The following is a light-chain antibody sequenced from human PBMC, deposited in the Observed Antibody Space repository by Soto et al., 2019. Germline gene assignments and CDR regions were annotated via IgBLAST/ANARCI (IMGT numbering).Light chain of an antibody. CDR1: QSVSSN. V-gene: IGKV3-15*01. CDR3: QPWGT. Sequence: EIVMTQSPATLSVSPGERATLSCRASQSVSSNLAWYQQKPGQAPRLLIYGASTRATGIPARFSGSGSGTEFTLNISSLQSEYFAVYYCQPWGTFGQGTKLEIK. CDR2: GAS. J-gene: IGKJ2*01.